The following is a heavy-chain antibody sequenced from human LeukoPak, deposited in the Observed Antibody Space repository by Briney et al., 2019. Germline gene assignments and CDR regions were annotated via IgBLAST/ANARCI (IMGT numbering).Heavy chain of an antibody. J-gene: IGHJ4*02. Sequence: ASVKVSCKASGYTFTSYYMHWVRQAPGQGLEWMGIINPSGGSTSYAQKFQGRVTMTRDTSISTAYMELSRLRSDDTAVYYCARDLPNYDILTGRDYWGQGTLVTVSS. V-gene: IGHV1-46*01. CDR2: INPSGGST. D-gene: IGHD3-9*01. CDR3: ARDLPNYDILTGRDY. CDR1: GYTFTSYY.